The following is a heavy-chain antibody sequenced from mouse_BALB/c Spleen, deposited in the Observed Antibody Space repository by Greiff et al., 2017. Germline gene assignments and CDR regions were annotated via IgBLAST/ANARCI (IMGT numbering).Heavy chain of an antibody. CDR2: ISYSGST. J-gene: IGHJ4*01. CDR3: ARRDYYGSSPYYAMDY. D-gene: IGHD1-1*01. Sequence: EVKLVESGPGLVKPSQSLSLTCTVTGYSITSDYAWNWIRQFPGNKLEWMGYISYSGSTSYNPSLKSRISITRDTSKNQFFLQLNSVTTEDTATYYCARRDYYGSSPYYAMDYWGQGTSVTVSS. V-gene: IGHV3-2*02. CDR1: GYSITSDYA.